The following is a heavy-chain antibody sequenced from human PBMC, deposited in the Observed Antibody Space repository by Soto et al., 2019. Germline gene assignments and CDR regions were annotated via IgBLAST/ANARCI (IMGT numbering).Heavy chain of an antibody. V-gene: IGHV3-11*04. CDR1: GFMFSDYY. Sequence: QVQLVESGGGLVKPGGSLRLSCTASGFMFSDYYMTWMRQAPGKGLEWISYISSSGSPIYYADSVKGRFTISRDNAKNSLYLQMNSLRAEDTAVYYWARGQYSSGGGYFDYWGQETLVTVSS. CDR3: ARGQYSSGGGYFDY. D-gene: IGHD6-19*01. J-gene: IGHJ4*02. CDR2: ISSSGSPI.